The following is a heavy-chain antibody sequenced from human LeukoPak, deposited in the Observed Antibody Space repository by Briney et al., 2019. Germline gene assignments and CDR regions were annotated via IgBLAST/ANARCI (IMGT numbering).Heavy chain of an antibody. Sequence: GGSLRLSCSASGFTFSSCAMHWVRQAPGKGLEYVSAISSNGGSTYYADSVKGRFTISRDNSKNTLYLQMSSLRAEDTAVYYCVKAYYYDSSGYGPPHYWGQGTLVTVSS. V-gene: IGHV3-64D*06. D-gene: IGHD3-22*01. CDR1: GFTFSSCA. CDR2: ISSNGGST. CDR3: VKAYYYDSSGYGPPHY. J-gene: IGHJ4*02.